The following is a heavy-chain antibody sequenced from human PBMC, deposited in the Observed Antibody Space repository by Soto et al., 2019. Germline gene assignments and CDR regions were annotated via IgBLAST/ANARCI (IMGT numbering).Heavy chain of an antibody. CDR2: ISAHNGNT. CDR1: GYAFTTYG. D-gene: IGHD1-1*01. V-gene: IGHV1-18*01. CDR3: ARGRYGDY. J-gene: IGHJ4*02. Sequence: QVHLVQSGAEVKKPGASVKVSCQGSGYAFTTYGITWVRQAPGQGLEWMGWISAHNGNTNYAQKLQGRVTVTRDTSTSTAYRELRSLRYADTAVYYCARGRYGDYWGQGALVTVYS.